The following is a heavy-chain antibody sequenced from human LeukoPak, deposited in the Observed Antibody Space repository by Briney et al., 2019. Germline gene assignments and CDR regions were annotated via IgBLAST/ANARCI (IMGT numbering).Heavy chain of an antibody. CDR3: ARAYSYYYHSSGYYAPKYFQH. CDR2: IYYSGSP. V-gene: IGHV4-31*03. D-gene: IGHD3-22*01. CDR1: GGSISSGGYY. Sequence: SQTLSLTCTVSGGSISSGGYYWSWIRQHPGKGLEWIGYIYYSGSPYYNPSLKSRLTISVDTSKNQFSLQLASVTAADTAVYYCARAYSYYYHSSGYYAPKYFQHWGRAPWSPSPQ. J-gene: IGHJ1*01.